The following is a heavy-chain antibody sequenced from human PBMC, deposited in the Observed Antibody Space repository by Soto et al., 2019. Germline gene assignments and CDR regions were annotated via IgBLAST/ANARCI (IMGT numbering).Heavy chain of an antibody. V-gene: IGHV3-13*01. CDR1: EFSLSNYD. D-gene: IGHD2-21*02. Sequence: EEQLVEAGGGLVQPGGSLRLSCAASEFSLSNYDVHWVRQATGKGLEWVSSIGFAGDTYYPGSVKGRFTISREIAKNSLYLQMNNLRAGDTAVYYCVRVGRGNSYAFDMWGQGTMVTVSS. J-gene: IGHJ3*02. CDR2: IGFAGDT. CDR3: VRVGRGNSYAFDM.